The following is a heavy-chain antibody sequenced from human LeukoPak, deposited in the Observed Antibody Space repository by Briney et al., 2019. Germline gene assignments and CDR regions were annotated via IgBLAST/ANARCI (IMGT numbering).Heavy chain of an antibody. D-gene: IGHD5-24*01. CDR3: ASPVEMAPIAPPWGAFDI. CDR2: ISYDGTNT. V-gene: IGHV3-30-3*01. CDR1: GFTFSGYA. J-gene: IGHJ3*02. Sequence: PGRSLRLSCAASGFTFSGYAMHWVRQAPGKGLEWVAVISYDGTNTYYADSVKGRFTTSRDDSKNTLYLQMDSLRAEDTAVYYCASPVEMAPIAPPWGAFDIWGQGTIVTVSS.